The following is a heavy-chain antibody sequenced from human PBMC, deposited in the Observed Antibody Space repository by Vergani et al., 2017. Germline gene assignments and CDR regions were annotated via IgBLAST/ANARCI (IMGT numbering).Heavy chain of an antibody. V-gene: IGHV4-4*07. Sequence: QVQLQESGPGLVKTSATLSLTCTVSGGSISSYYWSWIRQPAGKGLEWIVRIYTNGRTNYNPSRKSRVTISVDTSKNQFSLKLSSATAADTDVYYCERWFVGGAMTAAFDIWGQGTTVTVSS. J-gene: IGHJ3*02. CDR3: ERWFVGGAMTAAFDI. D-gene: IGHD2-2*01. CDR1: GGSISSYY. CDR2: IYTNGRT.